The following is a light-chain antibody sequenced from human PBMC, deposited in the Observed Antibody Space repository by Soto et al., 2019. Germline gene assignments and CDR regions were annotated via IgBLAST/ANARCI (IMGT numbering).Light chain of an antibody. V-gene: IGKV1-33*01. CDR2: DAS. J-gene: IGKJ5*01. CDR3: QQSYSTPIT. Sequence: DIQMTQSPSSLSASVGDRVTITCQASQNINNYLNWYQQKPGRAPKLLIYDASNLEAGVPSRFRGSGSGTDFTFTISRLQPEDFATYYCQQSYSTPITFGQGTLLEV. CDR1: QNINNY.